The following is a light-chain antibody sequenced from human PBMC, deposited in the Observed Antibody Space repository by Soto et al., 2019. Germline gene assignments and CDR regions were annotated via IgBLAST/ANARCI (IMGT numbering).Light chain of an antibody. Sequence: DIQMTQSPSTLSGSVGDRVTITCRASQTISSWLAWYQQKPGKAPKLLIYKASTLKSGVPSRFSGSGFGTEFTLTISSLQPNDFATYYCQHYTSYPEVFGQGTKVELK. CDR1: QTISSW. CDR2: KAS. V-gene: IGKV1-5*03. CDR3: QHYTSYPEV. J-gene: IGKJ1*01.